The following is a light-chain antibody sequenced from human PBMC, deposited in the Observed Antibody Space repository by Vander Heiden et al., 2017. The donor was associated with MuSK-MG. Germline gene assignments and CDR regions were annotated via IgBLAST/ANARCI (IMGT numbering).Light chain of an antibody. V-gene: IGLV2-8*01. J-gene: IGLJ1*01. CDR1: SSDVGDYNS. Sequence: PPPQPPSASGSPGQSVTISCPGPSSDVGDYNSVSWYQQHPGKAPKLMIYEVIRRPSGVPDRFSGSESGTTASLTGSGLQAEDEADYYCSSDAGSNNYVFGTGTKVTVL. CDR2: EVI. CDR3: SSDAGSNNYV.